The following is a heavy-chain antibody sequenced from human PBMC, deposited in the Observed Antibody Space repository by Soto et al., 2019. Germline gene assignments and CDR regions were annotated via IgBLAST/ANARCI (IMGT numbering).Heavy chain of an antibody. Sequence: QVQLVQSGPEVKKPGSSVKVSCKTSGGTFTTFAISWVRQAPGQGPQWMGRLIPIFGTSIYAQNFQDRVTITGDASTSTAYTELRSLRSEDTAVYFCAREGRHDILTGLGVMDVWGQGTTVTVSS. CDR3: AREGRHDILTGLGVMDV. CDR1: GGTFTTFA. D-gene: IGHD3-9*01. J-gene: IGHJ6*02. V-gene: IGHV1-69*18. CDR2: LIPIFGTS.